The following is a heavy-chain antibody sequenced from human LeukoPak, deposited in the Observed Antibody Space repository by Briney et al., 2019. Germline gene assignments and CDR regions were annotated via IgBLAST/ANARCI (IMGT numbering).Heavy chain of an antibody. CDR2: INTNTGNP. D-gene: IGHD4-23*01. Sequence: ASVKVSCKASGYTFTSYAMNWVRQAPGQGLEWMGWINTNTGNPTYAQGFTGRFVFSLDTSVSTAYLQISSLKAEDTAVYYCARVWKRQTRATVVTPLGYWGQGTLVTVSS. V-gene: IGHV7-4-1*02. J-gene: IGHJ4*02. CDR1: GYTFTSYA. CDR3: ARVWKRQTRATVVTPLGY.